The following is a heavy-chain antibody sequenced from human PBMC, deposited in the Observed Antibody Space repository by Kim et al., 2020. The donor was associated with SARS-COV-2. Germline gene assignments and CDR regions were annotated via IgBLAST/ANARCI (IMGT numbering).Heavy chain of an antibody. Sequence: GGSLRLSCAASGFTFSSYSMNWVRQAPGKGLEWVSYISSSSSTIYSADSVKGRFTISRDNAKNSLYLQMNSLRDEYTAVYYCARDQGGSYYRYYYGMDVWGQGTTVTVSS. D-gene: IGHD1-26*01. V-gene: IGHV3-48*02. CDR1: GFTFSSYS. J-gene: IGHJ6*02. CDR3: ARDQGGSYYRYYYGMDV. CDR2: ISSSSSTI.